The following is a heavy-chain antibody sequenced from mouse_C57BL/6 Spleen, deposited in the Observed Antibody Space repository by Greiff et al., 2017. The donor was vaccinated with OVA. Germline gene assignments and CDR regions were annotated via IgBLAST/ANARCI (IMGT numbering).Heavy chain of an antibody. Sequence: ELKLVESVAELVRPGASVKLSCTASGFNIQNTYMHWVKQRPEQGLEWIGRIDPANGNTKYAPQFQGKATITADTSSNTAYLQLSSLTSEDTAIYYCARRGVLLLEMDYWGQGTSVTVSS. CDR1: GFNIQNTY. CDR2: IDPANGNT. J-gene: IGHJ4*01. V-gene: IGHV14-3*01. CDR3: ARRGVLLLEMDY. D-gene: IGHD1-1*01.